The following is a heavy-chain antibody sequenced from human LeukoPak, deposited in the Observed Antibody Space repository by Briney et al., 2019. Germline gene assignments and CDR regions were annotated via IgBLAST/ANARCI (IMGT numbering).Heavy chain of an antibody. D-gene: IGHD2-2*01. CDR1: GGSINSSSYY. V-gene: IGHV4-39*01. J-gene: IGHJ3*01. CDR3: ARPHVVIVPAHPSV. CDR2: IYYSGNT. Sequence: SETLSLTCTVSGGSINSSSYYWDWIRQPPGKGLEWIGSIYYSGNTYYNPSFKSRLTISVDTSMNQFSLKLSSVSATDTAVYYCARPHVVIVPAHPSVWGQGTMVTVSS.